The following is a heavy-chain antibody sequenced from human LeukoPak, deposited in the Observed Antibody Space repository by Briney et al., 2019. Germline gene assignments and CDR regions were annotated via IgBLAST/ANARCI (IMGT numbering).Heavy chain of an antibody. J-gene: IGHJ1*01. D-gene: IGHD3-10*01. CDR1: GGSITSYTYY. CDR2: MSYSGSS. Sequence: PSETLSLTCTVSGGSITSYTYYWGWIRQPPGKRLEWIGSMSYSGSSYYNPSPKSRVTISLDTSKNQFSLKLTSVTAADAAVYYCARPSNYGSGLGILDWGQGTLVIVSS. V-gene: IGHV4-39*01. CDR3: ARPSNYGSGLGILD.